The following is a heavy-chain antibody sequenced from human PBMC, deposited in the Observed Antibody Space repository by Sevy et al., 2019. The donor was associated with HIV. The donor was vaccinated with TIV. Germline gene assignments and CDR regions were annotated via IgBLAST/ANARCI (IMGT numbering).Heavy chain of an antibody. CDR3: ARLVVYYYGMDV. D-gene: IGHD2-8*02. CDR2: ISYIGST. J-gene: IGHJ6*02. Sequence: SETLSLTCTVSGGSISSDCWSWIRQPPGKGLEWIGYISYIGSTNYNPSLKSRVTISVDTSKNQFSLKLSSVTAADTAVYYCARLVVYYYGMDVWGQGTTVTVSS. CDR1: GGSISSDC. V-gene: IGHV4-59*12.